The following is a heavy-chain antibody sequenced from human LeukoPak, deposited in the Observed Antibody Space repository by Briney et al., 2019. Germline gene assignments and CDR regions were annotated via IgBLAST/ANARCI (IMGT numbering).Heavy chain of an antibody. CDR3: ARDPSNTSGRYQYFDF. CDR1: GYTFTHHG. V-gene: IGHV1-18*01. J-gene: IGHJ2*01. Sequence: ASVKVSCKASGYTFTHHGITWVRQAPGQGLEWMGWISAYNGDTTYAQKFQGRVTMTTDTSTTTAYMELRSLRYDDTAVYYCARDPSNTSGRYQYFDFWGHGTLVTVSS. CDR2: ISAYNGDT. D-gene: IGHD6-19*01.